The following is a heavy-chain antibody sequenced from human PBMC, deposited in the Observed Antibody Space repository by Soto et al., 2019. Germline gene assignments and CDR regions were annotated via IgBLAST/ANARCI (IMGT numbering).Heavy chain of an antibody. J-gene: IGHJ2*01. CDR3: ARTLKTPPDNWYFDL. CDR1: GGSITSGDYY. V-gene: IGHV4-31*03. CDR2: IYYRGST. Sequence: QVQLQESGPGLVKPSQTLSLTCTVSGGSITSGDYYWSWIRQHPGKGLEWIGYIYYRGSTSYNPYLTSRLTISVDTSKNQFSLKLNSVTAADTAVYYCARTLKTPPDNWYFDLWGRGTLVTVSS.